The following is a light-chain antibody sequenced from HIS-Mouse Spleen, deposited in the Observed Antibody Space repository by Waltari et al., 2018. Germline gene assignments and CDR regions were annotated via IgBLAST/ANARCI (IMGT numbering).Light chain of an antibody. V-gene: IGLV3-10*01. Sequence: SYELTQPPSVSVSPGQPARIPCSGDALPKKYAYWYQQKSGQAPVLVIYEDSKRPSGIPERFSGSSSGTMATLTISGAQVEDEADYYCYSTDSSGNHYVFGTGTKVTVL. J-gene: IGLJ1*01. CDR2: EDS. CDR3: YSTDSSGNHYV. CDR1: ALPKKY.